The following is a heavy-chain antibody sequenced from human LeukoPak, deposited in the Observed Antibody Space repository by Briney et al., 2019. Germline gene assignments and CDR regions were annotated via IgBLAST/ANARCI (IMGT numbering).Heavy chain of an antibody. CDR2: ITASGTAM. V-gene: IGHV3-48*02. J-gene: IGHJ4*02. D-gene: IGHD5-18*01. CDR1: GFTFSSYS. Sequence: QPGGSLRLSCAASGFTFSSYSMNWVRQAPGKGLEWVSHITASGTAMFYADSVKGRFTISRDNAKNSLYLQMNSLRDEDTAVYYSARDSDEVDTAMVVWYFDYWGQGTLVTVSS. CDR3: ARDSDEVDTAMVVWYFDY.